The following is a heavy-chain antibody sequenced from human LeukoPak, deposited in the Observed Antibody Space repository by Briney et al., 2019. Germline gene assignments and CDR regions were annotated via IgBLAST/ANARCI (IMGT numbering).Heavy chain of an antibody. CDR3: ARETEDTYYYSYMDV. Sequence: GGSLRLSCVASGFTFSTYAMHWVRQAPGKGLEYVSAISGHGGSTYYANSVKGRFTISRDNSKNTLNLQMNSLRVEDTAVYYCARETEDTYYYSYMDVWGKGTTVTVSS. CDR2: ISGHGGST. V-gene: IGHV3-64*01. J-gene: IGHJ6*03. CDR1: GFTFSTYA.